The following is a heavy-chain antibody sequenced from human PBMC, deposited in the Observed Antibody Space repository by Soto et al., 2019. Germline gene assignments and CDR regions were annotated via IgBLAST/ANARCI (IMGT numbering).Heavy chain of an antibody. V-gene: IGHV4-59*01. CDR2: IYYSGST. D-gene: IGHD3-22*01. Sequence: KTSETLSLTCTVSGGSISSYYWSWIRQPPGKGLEWIGYIYYSGSTNYNPSLKSRVTISVDTSKNQFSLKLSSVTAADAAVYYCARDSGPDYYDRWFDPWGQGTLVTVYS. CDR1: GGSISSYY. CDR3: ARDSGPDYYDRWFDP. J-gene: IGHJ5*02.